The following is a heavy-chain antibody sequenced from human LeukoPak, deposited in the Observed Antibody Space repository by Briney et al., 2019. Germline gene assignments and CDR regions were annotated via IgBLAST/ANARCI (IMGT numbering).Heavy chain of an antibody. CDR1: GFTFDDYG. D-gene: IGHD5-12*01. Sequence: HAGGSLRLSCAASGFTFDDYGMSWVRQAPGKGLEWVSGISPGGGPTYYADSVKGRFTISRDDLKSTLYLQMKTLRAEDTAVYYCAKDGAWLRFDDWGQGILVTVSS. V-gene: IGHV3-23*01. CDR2: ISPGGGPT. J-gene: IGHJ4*02. CDR3: AKDGAWLRFDD.